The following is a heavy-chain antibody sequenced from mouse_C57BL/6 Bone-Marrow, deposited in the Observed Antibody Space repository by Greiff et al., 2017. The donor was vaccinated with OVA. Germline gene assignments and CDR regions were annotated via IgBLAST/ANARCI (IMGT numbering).Heavy chain of an antibody. CDR2: IDPSDSET. V-gene: IGHV1-52*01. CDR3: ARGGYYSNRYAMDY. D-gene: IGHD2-5*01. CDR1: GYTFTSYW. J-gene: IGHJ4*01. Sequence: QVQLQQPGAELVRPGSSVKLSCKASGYTFTSYWMHWVKQRPIQGLEWIGNIDPSDSETHYNQKFKDKATLTVDKSSSTAYMQLSSLTSEDSEVYYCARGGYYSNRYAMDYWGQGTSVTVSS.